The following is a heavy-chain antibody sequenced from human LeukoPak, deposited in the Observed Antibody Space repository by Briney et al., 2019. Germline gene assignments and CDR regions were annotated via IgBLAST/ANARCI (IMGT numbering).Heavy chain of an antibody. Sequence: AGGSLRLSCAASGFTFSSYAMHWVRQAPGKGLEWAAVIPYDGSNKYYADSVKGRFTISRDNSKNTLYLQMNSLRAEDTAVYYCARESGYSYGRGNFDYWGQGTLVTVSS. J-gene: IGHJ4*02. CDR1: GFTFSSYA. CDR3: ARESGYSYGRGNFDY. CDR2: IPYDGSNK. V-gene: IGHV3-30-3*01. D-gene: IGHD5-18*01.